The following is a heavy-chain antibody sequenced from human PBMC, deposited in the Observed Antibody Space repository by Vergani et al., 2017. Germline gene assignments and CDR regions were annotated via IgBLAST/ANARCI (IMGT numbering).Heavy chain of an antibody. J-gene: IGHJ6*02. D-gene: IGHD3-16*01. CDR3: SRGGVYTSRNDFKYYGLGV. V-gene: IGHV1-18*01. CDR2: ISAYSGET. CDR1: RYPFSRYG. Sequence: QAQLVQSGAEVKKPGASVRVSCKASRYPFSRYGISWVRQAPGQGLEWMGWISAYSGETRYARSLQGRVTMTTDASTNTAYMSLRSLRSDDTAIYYCSRGGVYTSRNDFKYYGLGVWGQGTTVTVTS.